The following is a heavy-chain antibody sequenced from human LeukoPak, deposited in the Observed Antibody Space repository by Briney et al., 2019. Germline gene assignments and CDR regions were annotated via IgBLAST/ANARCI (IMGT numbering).Heavy chain of an antibody. CDR3: VVDRATSGSFYYFDI. CDR1: GFTVGLNY. D-gene: IGHD1-26*01. Sequence: GGSLRLSCAASGFTVGLNYMSWVRQAPGKGLEWVSVIYSGGSTYYADSVTGGFTISRDNSKNSVYLQMDSLRVEDTAIYHCVVDRATSGSFYYFDIWGQGNLVTVSS. J-gene: IGHJ4*02. CDR2: IYSGGST. V-gene: IGHV3-66*02.